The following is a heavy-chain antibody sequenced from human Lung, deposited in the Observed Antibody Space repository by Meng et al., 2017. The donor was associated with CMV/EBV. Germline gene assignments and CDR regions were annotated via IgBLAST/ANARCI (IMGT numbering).Heavy chain of an antibody. J-gene: IGHJ4*02. CDR3: TTVNWNYYDY. CDR2: IKPTTEHETI. CDR1: GFTISNAK. Sequence: SCAGSGFTISNAKISWVRQAPGKGLEWVARIKPTTEHETIDYAAPVEGRFTISRDDSRNTVYLKMNSLKSEDTAVYFCTTVNWNYYDYWGQGAVVTVSS. D-gene: IGHD1-1*01. V-gene: IGHV3-15*01.